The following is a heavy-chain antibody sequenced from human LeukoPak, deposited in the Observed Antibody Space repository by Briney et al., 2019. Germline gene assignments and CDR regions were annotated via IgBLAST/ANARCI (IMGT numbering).Heavy chain of an antibody. D-gene: IGHD2-2*01. Sequence: SQTLSLTCTVSGGSISSGDYYWSWIRQPPGKGLEWIGYIYYSGSTYYNPSLKSRVTISVDTSKNQFSLKLSSVTAADTAAYYCATRRYCSSTSCYYWFDPWGQGTLVTVSS. CDR2: IYYSGST. CDR3: ATRRYCSSTSCYYWFDP. V-gene: IGHV4-30-4*08. J-gene: IGHJ5*02. CDR1: GGSISSGDYY.